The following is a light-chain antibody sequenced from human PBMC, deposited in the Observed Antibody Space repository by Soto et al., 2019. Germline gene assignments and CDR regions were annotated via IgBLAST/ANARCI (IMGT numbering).Light chain of an antibody. Sequence: DIQMTQSPSSLSASVVDIVTITCLASQGISTYLNWYQQKPGKAPKLLIYAASSLQSGVPSRFSGSGSETDFTLTISSLQPEDFATYSCQQSYSTTWTCGQGNKGDIK. J-gene: IGKJ1*01. V-gene: IGKV1-39*01. CDR3: QQSYSTTWT. CDR2: AAS. CDR1: QGISTY.